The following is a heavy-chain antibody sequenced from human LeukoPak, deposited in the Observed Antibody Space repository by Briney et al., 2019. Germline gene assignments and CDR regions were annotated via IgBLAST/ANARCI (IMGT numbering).Heavy chain of an antibody. CDR1: GFTFSNYG. J-gene: IGHJ4*02. CDR3: ARGGLTTVTSYYFDY. CDR2: IRYDGSNQ. V-gene: IGHV3-33*01. Sequence: GGSLRLSCAAAGFTFSNYGIHWVRQAPGKGLEWAAAIRYDGSNQYYGDSVKGRFTISRDSSKNTVYLQMNSLRADDTAVYYCARGGLTTVTSYYFDYWGQGTLVTVSS. D-gene: IGHD4-17*01.